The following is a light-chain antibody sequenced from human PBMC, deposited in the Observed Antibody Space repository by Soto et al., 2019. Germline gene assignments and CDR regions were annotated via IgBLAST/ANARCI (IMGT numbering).Light chain of an antibody. CDR2: KAS. CDR3: HQYHNFPRS. V-gene: IGKV1-5*03. J-gene: IGKJ1*01. Sequence: DIQLTQSPSTLSASVGDRVTITCRASQSINGWLAWYQQKPGQAPNLLIYKASTLESGVPSRFSGSGSGTEFTLTVSSLQPDDFATYYCHQYHNFPRSFGHGTKVDI. CDR1: QSINGW.